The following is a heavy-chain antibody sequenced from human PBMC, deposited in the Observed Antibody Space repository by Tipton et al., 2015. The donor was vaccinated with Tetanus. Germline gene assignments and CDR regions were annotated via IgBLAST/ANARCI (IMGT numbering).Heavy chain of an antibody. J-gene: IGHJ4*02. Sequence: LVKPTQTLSLTCTVSGGSISSGGYYWSWIRQHPGKGLEWIGDIYNSGSTYSDPSLKGRVTISVDTSKNQFSLRLNSVTAADTAVYYCARDQARGARGWNYFDYWGLGTLVTVSS. CDR1: GGSISSGGYY. V-gene: IGHV4-31*03. CDR3: ARDQARGARGWNYFDY. CDR2: IYNSGST. D-gene: IGHD1-26*01.